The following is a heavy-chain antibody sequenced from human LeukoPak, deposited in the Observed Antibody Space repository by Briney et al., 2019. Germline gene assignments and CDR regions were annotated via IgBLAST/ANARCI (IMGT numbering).Heavy chain of an antibody. CDR3: ATSRGARCDY. J-gene: IGHJ4*02. CDR1: GASISSYY. Sequence: SETLSLTCTVSGASISSYYWTWIRLPPGKGLEWIGFVYYSGTTHYKPSLKRRVSMSVDTSKEQFSLNLSSVTAADTAVYYCATSRGARCDYWGGGILVTVSS. CDR2: VYYSGTT. V-gene: IGHV4-59*01.